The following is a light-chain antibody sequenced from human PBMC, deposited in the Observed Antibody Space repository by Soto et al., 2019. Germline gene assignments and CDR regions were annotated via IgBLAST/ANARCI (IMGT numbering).Light chain of an antibody. CDR1: QSVSSC. CDR3: QQCSNWPLT. Sequence: EIVLTQSPATLSLSPGERATLSCRASQSVSSCLGWYQQKPGQAPRLLIYDGSNRATGIPARFSGSGSGTDFTLTISSLEPEDFAVSHCQQCSNWPLTFGGGTKVEIK. J-gene: IGKJ4*01. V-gene: IGKV3-11*01. CDR2: DGS.